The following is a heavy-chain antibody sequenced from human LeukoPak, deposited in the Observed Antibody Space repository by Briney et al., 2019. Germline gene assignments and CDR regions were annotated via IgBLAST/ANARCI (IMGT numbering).Heavy chain of an antibody. CDR3: ARDRYGGNSGEFDY. J-gene: IGHJ4*02. D-gene: IGHD4-23*01. CDR2: MYYSGTN. CDR1: GGSISTYY. V-gene: IGHV4-59*01. Sequence: TPSETLSLTCTVAGGSISTYYWGWVRQPPGKGLGWIGYMYYSGTNNYNPSLKGRVTILVDTSKNQFSLKLSSVTAADTAVYYCARDRYGGNSGEFDYWGQGTLVTVSS.